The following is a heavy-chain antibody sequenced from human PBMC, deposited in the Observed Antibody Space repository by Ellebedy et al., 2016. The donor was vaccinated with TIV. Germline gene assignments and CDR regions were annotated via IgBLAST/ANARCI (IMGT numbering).Heavy chain of an antibody. CDR2: ISTHNGHT. Sequence: ASVKVSCKASGYTFTSYGISWVRQGPGQGLEWVGWISTHNGHTNYAQRLQGRVTITTDTSTSTVYMELRSLRSDDTAVYYCATGGGEFGYFYYYYMDVWGEGTTVTVSS. CDR3: ATGGGEFGYFYYYYMDV. V-gene: IGHV1-18*01. D-gene: IGHD3-10*01. J-gene: IGHJ6*03. CDR1: GYTFTSYG.